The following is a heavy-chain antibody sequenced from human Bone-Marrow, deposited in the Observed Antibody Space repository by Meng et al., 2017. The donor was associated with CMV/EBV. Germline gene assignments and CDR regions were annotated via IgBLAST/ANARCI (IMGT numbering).Heavy chain of an antibody. CDR1: GDSISNNNW. V-gene: IGHV4-4*02. D-gene: IGHD2-2*01. CDR3: ARGTLGHCSSTSCFPLDS. J-gene: IGHJ5*01. Sequence: SETLSLTCAVSGDSISNNNWWSWVRQPPGKGLEWIGEIHPSGTTNDNLSRKSRVTISLDKSKNQFSLKLSSVTAADTAVYYCARGTLGHCSSTSCFPLDSWGQGTLVTVSS. CDR2: IHPSGTT.